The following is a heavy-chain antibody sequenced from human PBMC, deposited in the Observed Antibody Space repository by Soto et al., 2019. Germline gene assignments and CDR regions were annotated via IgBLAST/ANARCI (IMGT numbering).Heavy chain of an antibody. V-gene: IGHV1-69*13. CDR2: IIPIFGTA. CDR3: ARDNAGAGTDYYYGMDV. J-gene: IGHJ6*02. D-gene: IGHD6-13*01. CDR1: GGTFSSYA. Sequence: GASVKVSCKASGGTFSSYAISWVRQAPGQGLEWMGGIIPIFGTANYAQKFQGRVTITADESTSTAYMELSSLRSEDTAVYYCARDNAGAGTDYYYGMDVWGQGTTVTVSS.